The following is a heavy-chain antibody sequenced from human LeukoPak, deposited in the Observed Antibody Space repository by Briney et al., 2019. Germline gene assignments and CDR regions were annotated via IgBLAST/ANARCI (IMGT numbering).Heavy chain of an antibody. CDR3: ARDFFDGSGHYHDAY. CDR2: ISGSSDHI. V-gene: IGHV3-21*01. Sequence: GGSLRLSCVASGFTFSTYTMNWVRQAPGKELEWVSAISGSSDHIHYADSMKGRITISRDNANNSLHLQMNSLTGEDTAVYHCARDFFDGSGHYHDAYWGQGTLVTVSS. CDR1: GFTFSTYT. D-gene: IGHD6-19*01. J-gene: IGHJ4*02.